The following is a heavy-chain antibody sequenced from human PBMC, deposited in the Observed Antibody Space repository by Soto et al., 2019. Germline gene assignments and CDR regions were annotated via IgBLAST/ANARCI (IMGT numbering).Heavy chain of an antibody. V-gene: IGHV4-61*08. CDR2: IYYSGNT. J-gene: IGHJ5*02. Sequence: SETLSLTCTVSGGSVSSGDYYWSWIRQPPGKGLEWIGYIYYSGNTNYNPSLKSRVIISVDTSTNLFSLKLTSVTAADTAVYYRARPPVDTSMLCYHDPWHQGPRIISSS. D-gene: IGHD5-18*01. CDR3: ARPPVDTSMLCYHDP. CDR1: GGSVSSGDYY.